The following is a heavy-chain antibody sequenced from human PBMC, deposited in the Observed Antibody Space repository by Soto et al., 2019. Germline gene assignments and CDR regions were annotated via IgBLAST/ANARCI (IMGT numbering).Heavy chain of an antibody. CDR2: MKPNSGTT. J-gene: IGHJ6*02. D-gene: IGHD6-25*01. CDR1: GYTFTSSD. Sequence: QVQLVQSGAEVKQPGASVKVSCKASGYTFTSSDITWVRQATGQGREWMGWMKPNSGTTGYAQKFQGRVTMTRNTSIRTAYMELSSLRSEDTAGSYSAGGSCIATSAYTYCYSAMDVWGQRPTVTVS. V-gene: IGHV1-8*01. CDR3: AGGSCIATSAYTYCYSAMDV.